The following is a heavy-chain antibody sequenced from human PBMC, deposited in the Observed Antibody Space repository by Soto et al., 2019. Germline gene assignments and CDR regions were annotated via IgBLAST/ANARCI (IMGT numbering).Heavy chain of an antibody. CDR1: GGSFSGYY. J-gene: IGHJ4*02. Sequence: SETLSLTCAVYGGSFSGYYWTLIRQPPGTGLEWIGEIDHSGSTTYNPSLKSRVTISVDTSNNQISLKLTSVTAADTAVYYCARGSYYYDSSGYYHYWGQGTLVTVSS. V-gene: IGHV4-34*01. D-gene: IGHD3-22*01. CDR3: ARGSYYYDSSGYYHY. CDR2: IDHSGST.